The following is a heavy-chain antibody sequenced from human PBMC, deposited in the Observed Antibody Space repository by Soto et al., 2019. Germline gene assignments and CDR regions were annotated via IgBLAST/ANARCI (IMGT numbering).Heavy chain of an antibody. J-gene: IGHJ4*02. V-gene: IGHV3-15*07. Sequence: EVQLVESGGGLVKPGWSLRLSCAASGLSLSNTYMDWVRQAPGQGLEWVGRIGSKLDGGREDYAAPAKGRFSISRDDSKNTLYLQLDSHKSEDAVVYYCVTSGVGVVRLDNWGQGTLVTVSS. CDR1: GLSLSNTY. CDR3: VTSGVGVVRLDN. CDR2: IGSKLDGGRE. D-gene: IGHD1-26*01.